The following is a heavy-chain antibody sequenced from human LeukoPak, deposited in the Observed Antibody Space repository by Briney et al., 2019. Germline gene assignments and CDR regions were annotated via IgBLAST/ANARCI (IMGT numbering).Heavy chain of an antibody. V-gene: IGHV4-59*11. Sequence: SETLSLTCTVSGGSISSHYWSWIRQPPGKGLEWIGYIYYSGSTNYNPSLKSRVTISVDTSKNQFSLKLSSVTAADTAVYYCARMVGNWFGSWGQGTLVTVSS. D-gene: IGHD2-15*01. J-gene: IGHJ5*01. CDR3: ARMVGNWFGS. CDR1: GGSISSHY. CDR2: IYYSGST.